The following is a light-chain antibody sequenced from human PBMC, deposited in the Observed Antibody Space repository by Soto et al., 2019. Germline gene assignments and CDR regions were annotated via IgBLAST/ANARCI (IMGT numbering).Light chain of an antibody. J-gene: IGKJ5*01. CDR1: QSVSSSY. CDR3: QQYGSSPPIT. CDR2: DAS. V-gene: IGKV3-20*01. Sequence: EIVLTQSPRTLALSPGGRDTLCCRASQSVSSSYLAWYQQKPGQAPRLLLYDASSRATGILDRFSGSGSGTAVSPTIIRLEPEDFAVYYCQQYGSSPPITVGQGTRLEIK.